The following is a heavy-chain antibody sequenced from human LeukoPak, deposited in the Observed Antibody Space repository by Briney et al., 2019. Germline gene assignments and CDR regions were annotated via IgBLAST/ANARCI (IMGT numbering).Heavy chain of an antibody. J-gene: IGHJ4*02. CDR1: GFTFSSYS. V-gene: IGHV3-21*01. CDR3: ARDRGSGSSRPPYYFDY. D-gene: IGHD3-10*01. CDR2: INSSSSYI. Sequence: GGSLRLSCAASGFTFSSYSMNWVRQAPGKGLEWVSSINSSSSYIYYADSVKGRFTISRDNAKNSLYLQMNSLRAEDTAVYYCARDRGSGSSRPPYYFDYWGQGTLVTVSS.